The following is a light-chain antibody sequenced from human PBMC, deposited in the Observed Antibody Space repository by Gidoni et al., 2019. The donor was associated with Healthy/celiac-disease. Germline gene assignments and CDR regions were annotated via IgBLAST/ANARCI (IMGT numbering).Light chain of an antibody. V-gene: IGKV3-15*01. CDR2: GAS. J-gene: IGKJ2*01. CDR1: QSVSSN. Sequence: EIXXXHSPAPLSVSPGERATLPCSASQSVSSNLTWYQQKPGQAPSLLIYGASTRATGIPARFSAXGSXXEFTXTISXXXSXXXAVXXCQQXXNWPXXTFXXXTKLEIK. CDR3: QQXXNWPXXT.